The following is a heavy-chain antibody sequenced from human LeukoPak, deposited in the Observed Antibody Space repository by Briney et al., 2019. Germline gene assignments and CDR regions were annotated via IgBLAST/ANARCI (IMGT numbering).Heavy chain of an antibody. Sequence: ASVKVSCKASGGTFSSYAISWVRQAPGQGLEWMGGIIPIFGTANYAQKFQGRVTITADESTSTAYMELSSLGSEDTAVYYCASDILTGPIQLSFDYWGQGTLVTVSS. D-gene: IGHD3-9*01. CDR3: ASDILTGPIQLSFDY. CDR2: IIPIFGTA. CDR1: GGTFSSYA. J-gene: IGHJ4*02. V-gene: IGHV1-69*13.